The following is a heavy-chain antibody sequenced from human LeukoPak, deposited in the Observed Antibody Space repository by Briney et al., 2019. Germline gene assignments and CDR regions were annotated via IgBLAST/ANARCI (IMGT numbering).Heavy chain of an antibody. V-gene: IGHV3-21*01. CDR3: AKKGIAKGFDY. J-gene: IGHJ4*02. CDR1: GFTVSTNG. Sequence: NPRRCLRLSCTASGFTVSTNGMNSVSQAPGGGLECVSSISSSSSYIYYADSVKGRFTISRDNAKNSLYLQMNSLRAEDTAVYYCAKKGIAKGFDYWGQGTLVTVSS. CDR2: ISSSSSYI. D-gene: IGHD6-13*01.